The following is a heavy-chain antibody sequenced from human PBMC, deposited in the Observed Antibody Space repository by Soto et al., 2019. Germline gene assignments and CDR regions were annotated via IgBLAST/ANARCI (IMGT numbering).Heavy chain of an antibody. J-gene: IGHJ1*01. D-gene: IGHD2-15*01. CDR3: AREENCSDGICYSEYFQR. Sequence: ASVKVSCKASGYIFTAYSMHWVRQAPGQGLEWMGVVNPSGGPTNYAQKFQGRITMTRDTSTSTVYMDLSSLTSEDTAVYYCAREENCSDGICYSEYFQRWGQGTLVTVPS. CDR2: VNPSGGPT. CDR1: GYIFTAYS. V-gene: IGHV1-46*01.